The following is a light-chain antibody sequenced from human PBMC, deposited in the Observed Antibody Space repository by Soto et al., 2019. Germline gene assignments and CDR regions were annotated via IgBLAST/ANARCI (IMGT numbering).Light chain of an antibody. Sequence: DIVMTQSPDSLAVSLGERATINCKSSQSVLYSSTNKNYLAWYQQKPGQPPNVLIYWASTRESGVPDRFSGSGSGTDFTLTISSLQAEDVAVYYCQQYYTTPLTFGGGTKVEIK. V-gene: IGKV4-1*01. CDR2: WAS. CDR3: QQYYTTPLT. J-gene: IGKJ4*01. CDR1: QSVLYSSTNKNY.